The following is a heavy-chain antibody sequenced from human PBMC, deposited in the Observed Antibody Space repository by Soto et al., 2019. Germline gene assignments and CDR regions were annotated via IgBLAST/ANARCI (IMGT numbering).Heavy chain of an antibody. Sequence: TLSLTCTVSGDSSIYDSYYWSWLRQLPGKGLEWIGYIHHTEYTSYNPSLKSRVTMSVDTSKIQFSLMLSFVAAADSAVYYCARGVDYDVSYFDYWGQGTQVTVSS. CDR3: ARGVDYDVSYFDY. D-gene: IGHD4-17*01. V-gene: IGHV4-31*03. CDR2: IHHTEYT. CDR1: GDSSIYDSYY. J-gene: IGHJ4*02.